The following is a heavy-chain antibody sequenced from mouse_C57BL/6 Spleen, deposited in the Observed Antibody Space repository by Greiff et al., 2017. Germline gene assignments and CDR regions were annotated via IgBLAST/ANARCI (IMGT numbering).Heavy chain of an antibody. V-gene: IGHV1-39*01. CDR3: ARSYGSCRYDFDG. CDR1: GYSFTDYN. Sequence: VQLKQSGPELVKPGASVKISCKASGYSFTDYNMNWVKQSHGQSLEWIGVINPNYGTTSYNQKFKGKATLTVDQSSSTAYMQLNSLTSEDSAVYYCARSYGSCRYDFDGWGQGTTLTVSS. J-gene: IGHJ2*01. D-gene: IGHD1-1*02. CDR2: INPNYGTT.